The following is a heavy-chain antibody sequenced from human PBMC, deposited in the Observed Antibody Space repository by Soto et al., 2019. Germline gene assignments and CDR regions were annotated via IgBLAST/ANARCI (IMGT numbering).Heavy chain of an antibody. CDR3: ARSHVGDIVLMVYASWFDP. CDR2: IYHSGST. Sequence: QVQLQESGPGLVKPSGTLSLTCAVSGGSISSSNWWSWVRQPPGKGLEWIGEIYHSGSTNYNPSLNSRVTISVDKSKNQFSLKLSSVTAADTAVYYCARSHVGDIVLMVYASWFDPWGQGTLVTVSS. V-gene: IGHV4-4*02. CDR1: GGSISSSNW. D-gene: IGHD2-8*01. J-gene: IGHJ5*02.